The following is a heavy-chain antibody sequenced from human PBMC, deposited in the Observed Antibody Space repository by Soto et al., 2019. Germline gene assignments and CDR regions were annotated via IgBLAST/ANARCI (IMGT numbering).Heavy chain of an antibody. J-gene: IGHJ6*02. CDR2: FSYSGST. V-gene: IGHV4-39*01. Sequence: SDTLSLTCPLSGASLISLPSSWVLIRQPPDQGLEWIGTFSYSGSTYYYPSLESRVTISVDTSKNQFSLKVSSVTAADTAMYYCARLGGYCSTTTCYGYYAMDVWGQGTTVT. CDR3: ARLGGYCSTTTCYGYYAMDV. CDR1: GASLISLPSS. D-gene: IGHD2-2*01.